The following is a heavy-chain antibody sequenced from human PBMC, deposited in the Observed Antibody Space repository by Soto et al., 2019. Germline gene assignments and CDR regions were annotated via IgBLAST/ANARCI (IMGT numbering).Heavy chain of an antibody. CDR3: ARDRGTTVTTNDAFDI. V-gene: IGHV1-69*13. D-gene: IGHD4-17*01. CDR2: IIPIFGTA. CDR1: GGTFSSYA. J-gene: IGHJ3*02. Sequence: ASVKVSCKASGGTFSSYAISWVRQAPGQGLEWMGGIIPIFGTANYAQKFQGRVTITADESTSTDYMELSSLRSEDTAVYYCARDRGTTVTTNDAFDIWGQGTMVTVSS.